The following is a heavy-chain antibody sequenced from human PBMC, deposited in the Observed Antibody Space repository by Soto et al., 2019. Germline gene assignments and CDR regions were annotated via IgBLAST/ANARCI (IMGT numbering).Heavy chain of an antibody. CDR2: INHSGST. CDR3: AREYTYGSNFFDC. CDR1: GGSFSGYY. D-gene: IGHD2-2*02. Sequence: ASETLSLTCAVYGGSFSGYYWSWIRQPPGKGLEWIGEINHSGSTNYNPSLKSRVIISVDTSKNQFSLSLTSVTAADTAVYYCAREYTYGSNFFDCWGQGALVTVSS. J-gene: IGHJ4*02. V-gene: IGHV4-34*09.